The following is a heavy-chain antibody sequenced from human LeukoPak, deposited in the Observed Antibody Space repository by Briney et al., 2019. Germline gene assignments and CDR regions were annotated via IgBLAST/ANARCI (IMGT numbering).Heavy chain of an antibody. V-gene: IGHV1-24*01. J-gene: IGHJ3*02. D-gene: IGHD3-22*01. CDR3: ARCHYYDSSGYYYGGWAFDI. CDR2: FDPEDGET. CDR1: GYTHTELS. Sequence: ASVKVSCKVSGYTHTELSMHWVRQAHGKGLEWMGGFDPEDGETIYAQKFQGRVSMTEDTSTDTAYMELSSLRSEDTAVYYCARCHYYDSSGYYYGGWAFDIWGQGTMVTVSS.